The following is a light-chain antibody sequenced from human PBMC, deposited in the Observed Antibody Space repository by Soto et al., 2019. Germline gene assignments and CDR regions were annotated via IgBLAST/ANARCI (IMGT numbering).Light chain of an antibody. CDR1: SSDVGGYNY. Sequence: QSVLTQPASVSGSPGQSITISCTVTSSDVGGYNYVSWYQQHPGKAPKLMIYEVSNRPSGVSNRFSGSKSGNTASLTISGLQAEDEADYYCSSYTSSSTLVYVFGTGTKVT. V-gene: IGLV2-14*01. J-gene: IGLJ1*01. CDR3: SSYTSSSTLVYV. CDR2: EVS.